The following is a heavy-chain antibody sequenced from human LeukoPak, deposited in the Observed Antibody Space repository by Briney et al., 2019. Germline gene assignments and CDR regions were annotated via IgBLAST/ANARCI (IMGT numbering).Heavy chain of an antibody. D-gene: IGHD4-17*01. J-gene: IGHJ4*02. CDR1: GFTFSSYG. V-gene: IGHV3-30*02. CDR2: IRYDGSNK. Sequence: PGGSLRLSCAASGFTFSSYGMHWVRQAPGKGLEWVAFIRYDGSNKYYADSVKGRFTISRGNSKNTLYLQMNSLRAEDTAVYYCAPHYGDYGEFDYWGQGTLVTVSS. CDR3: APHYGDYGEFDY.